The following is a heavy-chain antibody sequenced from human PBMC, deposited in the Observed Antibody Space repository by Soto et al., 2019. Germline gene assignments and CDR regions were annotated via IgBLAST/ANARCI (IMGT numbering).Heavy chain of an antibody. Sequence: PWETLSLTCTVSGGSISSGDYYWSWIRQPPGKGLEWIGYIYYSGSTYYNPSLKSRVTISVDTSKNQFSLKLSSVTAADTAVYYCAREVGSSSRNYYYYYYGMNVWGQGTTVTVSS. J-gene: IGHJ6*02. CDR2: IYYSGST. V-gene: IGHV4-30-4*01. CDR3: AREVGSSSRNYYYYYYGMNV. D-gene: IGHD6-13*01. CDR1: GGSISSGDYY.